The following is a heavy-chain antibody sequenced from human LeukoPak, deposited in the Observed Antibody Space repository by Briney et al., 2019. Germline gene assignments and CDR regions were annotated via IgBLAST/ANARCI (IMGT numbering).Heavy chain of an antibody. V-gene: IGHV3-53*01. D-gene: IGHD2-15*01. CDR3: ARDGGARGYFDY. CDR2: IYSGRST. CDR1: GFTVSSNY. Sequence: GGSLRLSCEVSGFTVSSNYMSWVRQAPGKGLEWVSVIYSGRSTYYADSVKGRFTISRDNSKNTPYLQMNSLRAEDTAMYYCARDGGARGYFDYWGQGTLVTVSS. J-gene: IGHJ4*02.